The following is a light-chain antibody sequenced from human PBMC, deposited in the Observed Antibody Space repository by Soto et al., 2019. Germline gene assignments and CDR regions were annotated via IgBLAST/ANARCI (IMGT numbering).Light chain of an antibody. Sequence: QSVLTQPASVSGSPGQSITISCTGTSSDVGGYDFVSWYQHHPGKAPRLMIYDVSHRPSGVSDRFSASKSGNTASLTISGLLAEDEADYYCSSYTSISTYVFGTGKKVNV. CDR1: SSDVGGYDF. V-gene: IGLV2-14*03. CDR3: SSYTSISTYV. CDR2: DVS. J-gene: IGLJ1*01.